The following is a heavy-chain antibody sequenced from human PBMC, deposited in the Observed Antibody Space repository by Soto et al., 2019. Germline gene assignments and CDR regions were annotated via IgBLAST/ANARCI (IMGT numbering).Heavy chain of an antibody. J-gene: IGHJ4*02. D-gene: IGHD3-10*01. V-gene: IGHV1-69*01. CDR3: ARDHYYGSGGYYHPLDY. Sequence: QVQLVQSGAEVKKPGSSVKVSCKASGGTFSSYAISWVRQAPGQGLEWMGGIIPIFGTANYAQKFQGRVTITTDESTSTAYMELSSLRSEDTAVYYCARDHYYGSGGYYHPLDYWGQGTLVTVSS. CDR2: IIPIFGTA. CDR1: GGTFSSYA.